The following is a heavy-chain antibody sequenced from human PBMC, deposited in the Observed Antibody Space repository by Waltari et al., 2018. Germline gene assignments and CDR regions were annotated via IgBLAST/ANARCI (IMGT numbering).Heavy chain of an antibody. CDR2: INTDVSST. CDR3: ARGGSSGYSFGFY. CDR1: GFTFSTYG. Sequence: EVQLVESGGGLVQRGGSLRLSGAAFGFTFSTYGINGVRQAPGNGLVWVSRINTDVSSTSYADSVKGRFTVSRDNAKNMLYLQMNSLRAEDTAVYYCARGGSSGYSFGFYWGQGSLVTVSS. J-gene: IGHJ4*02. V-gene: IGHV3-74*01. D-gene: IGHD5-18*01.